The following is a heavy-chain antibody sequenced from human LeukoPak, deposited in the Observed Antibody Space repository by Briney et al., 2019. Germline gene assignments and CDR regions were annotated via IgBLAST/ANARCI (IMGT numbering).Heavy chain of an antibody. Sequence: GGSLRLSCVGSGFTFSAYGMSWVRQAPGKGLESVSSISGSDGATSYADSVKGRFTISRDNSKNTLYLQMNSLRAEDTAVYYCAKDMRGVVLVPRAYYFDSWGQGTLVTVFS. D-gene: IGHD2-8*02. J-gene: IGHJ4*02. CDR1: GFTFSAYG. CDR2: ISGSDGAT. CDR3: AKDMRGVVLVPRAYYFDS. V-gene: IGHV3-23*01.